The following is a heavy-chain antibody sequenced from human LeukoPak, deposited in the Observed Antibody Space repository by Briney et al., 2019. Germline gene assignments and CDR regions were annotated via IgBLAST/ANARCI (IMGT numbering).Heavy chain of an antibody. V-gene: IGHV3-7*01. CDR1: GFTFSIYW. CDR2: IKEDGNEK. D-gene: IGHD2-2*01. J-gene: IGHJ6*03. Sequence: GGSLRLSCAASGFTFSIYWMSWVRQAPGKGLEWVANIKEDGNEKYYVDSVKGRFTISRDNAKNSLYLQTNSLRAEDMAVYYCARDHLVVVPTVTGDYYYYYMDVWGKGTTVTVSS. CDR3: ARDHLVVVPTVTGDYYYYYMDV.